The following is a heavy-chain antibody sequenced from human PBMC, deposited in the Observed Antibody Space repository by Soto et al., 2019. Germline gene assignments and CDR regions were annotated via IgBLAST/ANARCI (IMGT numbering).Heavy chain of an antibody. CDR2: IYWDDDK. Sequence: GSGPTLVNPTQTLTLTCTFSGFSLSTSGVGVGWIRQPPGKALEWLALIYWDDDKRYSPSLKSRLTITKDTSKNQVVLTMTNMDPVDTATYYCAHRKAYCGGDCYKNNWFDPWGQGTLVTVSS. CDR3: AHRKAYCGGDCYKNNWFDP. J-gene: IGHJ5*02. V-gene: IGHV2-5*02. D-gene: IGHD2-21*02. CDR1: GFSLSTSGVG.